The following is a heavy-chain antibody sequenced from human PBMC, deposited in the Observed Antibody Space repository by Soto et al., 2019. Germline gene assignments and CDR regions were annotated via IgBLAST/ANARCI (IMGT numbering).Heavy chain of an antibody. J-gene: IGHJ3*02. Sequence: EMQLLESGGGLVQPGGSLRLSCVASGFPFSSYAMSWVRQTPGKGLEWVSGISGSGGRTYYADSVKGQFTISRDNSKNTLSLLMHLLGVEDTAIYFCAKGGYYSLFDIWGEGTMVTVSA. CDR3: AKGGYYSLFDI. V-gene: IGHV3-23*01. CDR2: ISGSGGRT. D-gene: IGHD3-3*01. CDR1: GFPFSSYA.